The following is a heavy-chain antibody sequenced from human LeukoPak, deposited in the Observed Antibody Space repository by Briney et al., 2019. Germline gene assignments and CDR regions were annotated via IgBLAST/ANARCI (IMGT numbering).Heavy chain of an antibody. CDR2: INPSGGST. CDR3: ARDPYSYYYGMDV. J-gene: IGHJ6*02. CDR1: GSTLTSYY. V-gene: IGHV1-46*01. Sequence: VASVKVSCKASGSTLTSYYMHWVRQAPGQGLEWLGIINPSGGSTSYAQKFQGRVTMTRDTSTSTVYMELSSLRSEDTAVYYCARDPYSYYYGMDVWGQGTTVTVSS.